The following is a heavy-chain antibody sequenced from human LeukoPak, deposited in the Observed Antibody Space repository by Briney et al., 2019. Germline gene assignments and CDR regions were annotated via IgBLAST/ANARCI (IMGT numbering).Heavy chain of an antibody. D-gene: IGHD4-17*01. CDR1: GYSISSGYY. J-gene: IGHJ2*01. CDR3: WGYGDYVFKNWYFDL. Sequence: SETLSLTCTVSGYSISSGYYWGWIRQPPGKGLEWIGSIYHSGSTYYNPSLKSRVTISVDTSKNQFSLKLSSVTAADTAVYYCWGYGDYVFKNWYFDLWGRGTLVTVSS. CDR2: IYHSGST. V-gene: IGHV4-38-2*02.